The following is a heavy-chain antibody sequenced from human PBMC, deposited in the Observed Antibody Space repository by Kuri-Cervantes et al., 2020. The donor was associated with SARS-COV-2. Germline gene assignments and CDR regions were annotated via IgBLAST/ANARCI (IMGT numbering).Heavy chain of an antibody. Sequence: SETLSLTCAVSGGSISSSSYYWGWIRQPPGKGLEWIGSIYYSGSTYYNPSLKSRVTISVDTSKNQFSLKLSSVTAADTAVYYCARSGSSSSPITAYYYYYYMDVWGKGPTVTVSS. CDR2: IYYSGST. CDR3: ARSGSSSSPITAYYYYYYMDV. CDR1: GGSISSSSYY. J-gene: IGHJ6*03. D-gene: IGHD6-6*01. V-gene: IGHV4-39*01.